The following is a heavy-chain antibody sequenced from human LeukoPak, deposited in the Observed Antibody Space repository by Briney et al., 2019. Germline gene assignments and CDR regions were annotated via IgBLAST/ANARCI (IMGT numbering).Heavy chain of an antibody. CDR1: GGSISSSSYY. CDR3: ARGGRGNWHFDY. CDR2: IYYSGST. V-gene: IGHV4-39*07. J-gene: IGHJ4*02. Sequence: PSETLSLTCTVSGGSISSSSYYWGWIRQPPGKGLEWIGSIYYSGSTYYNPSLKSRVTISVDTSKNQFSLKLSSVTAADTAVYYCARGGRGNWHFDYWGQGTLVTVSS. D-gene: IGHD1-1*01.